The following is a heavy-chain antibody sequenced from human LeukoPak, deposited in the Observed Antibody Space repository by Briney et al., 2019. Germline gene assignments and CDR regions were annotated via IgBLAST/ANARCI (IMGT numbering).Heavy chain of an antibody. V-gene: IGHV4-30-4*07. Sequence: SQTLSLTCAVSGGSISSGGYSWSWIRQPPGQGLEGIGYIYYSGSTYYNPSLKSRVTISVDTSKNQFSLKLSSVTAADTAVYYCASYDFWSGYYKDYWGQGTLVTVSS. CDR1: GGSISSGGYS. D-gene: IGHD3-3*01. J-gene: IGHJ4*02. CDR2: IYYSGST. CDR3: ASYDFWSGYYKDY.